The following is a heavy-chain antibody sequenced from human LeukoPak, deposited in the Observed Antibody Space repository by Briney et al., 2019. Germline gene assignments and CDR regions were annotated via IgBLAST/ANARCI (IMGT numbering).Heavy chain of an antibody. CDR2: INHSGST. V-gene: IGHV4-34*01. D-gene: IGHD3-10*01. J-gene: IGHJ5*02. CDR3: ARQYGVRGVISNYFDP. CDR1: GGSLSGYY. Sequence: PSETLPLTCAVYGGSLSGYYWSWIRQPPGKGLEWIGEINHSGSTNYNPSLKSRVTISVDTSKNHFSLKLSSVTAADTAVYYCARQYGVRGVISNYFDPWGQGTLVTVSS.